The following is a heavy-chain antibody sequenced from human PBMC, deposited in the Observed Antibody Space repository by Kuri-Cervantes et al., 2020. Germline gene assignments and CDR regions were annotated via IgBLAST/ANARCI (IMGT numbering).Heavy chain of an antibody. CDR3: ARTYYYDSSGYYSA. CDR2: IYYSGST. J-gene: IGHJ5*02. Sequence: SETLSLTCTVSGGSISSGGYSWSWIRQPPGKGLEWIGSIYYSGSTYYNPSLKSRVTISVDTSKNQFSLKLSSVTAADTAVYYCARTYYYDSSGYYSAWGQGTLVTVSS. V-gene: IGHV4-39*01. CDR1: GGSISSGGYS. D-gene: IGHD3-22*01.